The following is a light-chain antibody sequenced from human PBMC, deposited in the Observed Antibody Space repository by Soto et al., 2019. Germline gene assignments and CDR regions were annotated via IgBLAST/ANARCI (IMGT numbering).Light chain of an antibody. CDR3: QQYHIWPPIT. Sequence: ELVMTQSPATLSLTPGERATLSCRASQTVNTNIAWYQQKPGQAPRLLIYGATTRATGIPARLSGRGSGTEFSLTISSLQSEDFAIYYCQQYHIWPPITFGQGTRLEIK. V-gene: IGKV3-15*01. CDR1: QTVNTN. CDR2: GAT. J-gene: IGKJ5*01.